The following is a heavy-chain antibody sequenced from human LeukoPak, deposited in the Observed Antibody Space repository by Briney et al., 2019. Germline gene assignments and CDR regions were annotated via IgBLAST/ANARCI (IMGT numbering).Heavy chain of an antibody. CDR3: AKSQRGYYPRRTYYYYMDV. Sequence: QAGGSLRLSCAVSGFPLSSYAMSWVRQAPGKGLEWVSAISGSGDSTYYADSVKGRFTISRDNSKKTLYLQLNSLRAEDTAVYCAKSQRGYYPRRTYYYYMDVWGKGTTVTVSS. CDR1: GFPLSSYA. J-gene: IGHJ6*03. D-gene: IGHD1-26*01. V-gene: IGHV3-23*01. CDR2: ISGSGDST.